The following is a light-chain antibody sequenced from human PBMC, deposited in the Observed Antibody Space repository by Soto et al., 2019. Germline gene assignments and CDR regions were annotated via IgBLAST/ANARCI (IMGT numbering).Light chain of an antibody. Sequence: QAVVTQEPSFSVSPGGTVTLTCGLNSGSVSTNYYPSWYQQTPGQAPRTLIYSTNTRSSGVPDRFSGSILGNKAALTITGAHADDESDYYCVLYMGGGIRVFGGGTKLTVL. CDR2: STN. V-gene: IGLV8-61*01. CDR1: SGSVSTNYY. J-gene: IGLJ3*02. CDR3: VLYMGGGIRV.